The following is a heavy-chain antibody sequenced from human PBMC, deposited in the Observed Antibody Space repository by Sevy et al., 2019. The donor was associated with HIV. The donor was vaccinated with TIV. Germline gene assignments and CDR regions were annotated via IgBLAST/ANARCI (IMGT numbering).Heavy chain of an antibody. J-gene: IGHJ4*02. D-gene: IGHD6-13*01. V-gene: IGHV3-23*01. CDR1: GFTFSSYA. CDR3: AKDQRLANGYYSSSWPFDY. Sequence: GGSLRLSCAASGFTFSSYAMSWVRQAPGKGLEWVSAISGSGGSTYYADSVKGRFTISRDNSKNTLYLQMNSLRAEDTAVYYCAKDQRLANGYYSSSWPFDYWGQGTLVTVSS. CDR2: ISGSGGST.